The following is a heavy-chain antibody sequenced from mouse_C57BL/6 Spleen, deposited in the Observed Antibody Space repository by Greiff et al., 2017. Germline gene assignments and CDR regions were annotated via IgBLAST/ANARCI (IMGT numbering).Heavy chain of an antibody. J-gene: IGHJ4*01. V-gene: IGHV1-82*01. CDR2: IYPGDGDT. CDR1: GYAFSSSW. CDR3: AESRYAMDY. Sequence: VQLQQSGPELVKPGASVTISCKASGYAFSSSWMNWVKQRPGKGLEWIGRIYPGDGDTNYNGKFKGKATLTADKSSSTAYMQLSSLTSEDSAVYFCAESRYAMDYWGQGTSVTVSS.